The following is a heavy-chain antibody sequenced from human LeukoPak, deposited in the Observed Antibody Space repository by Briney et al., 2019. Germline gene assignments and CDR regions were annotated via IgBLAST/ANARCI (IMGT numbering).Heavy chain of an antibody. Sequence: ASVKVSCKASGYTFTSYDINWVRQATGQGLEWVGWMSPNSGNTGYAQKLQGRVTMTTDTSTSTAYMELRSLRSDDTAVYYCASCSSTSCYALDWGQGTLVTVSS. D-gene: IGHD2-2*01. J-gene: IGHJ4*02. CDR1: GYTFTSYD. CDR3: ASCSSTSCYALD. CDR2: MSPNSGNT. V-gene: IGHV1-8*01.